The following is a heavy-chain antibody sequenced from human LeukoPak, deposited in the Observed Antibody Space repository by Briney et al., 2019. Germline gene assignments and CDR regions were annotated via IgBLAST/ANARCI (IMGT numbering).Heavy chain of an antibody. CDR2: IYYSGST. Sequence: SETLSLTCTVSGGSISSSSYYWGWIRQPPGKGLEWIGTIYYSGSTYYNPSLKSRVTISVDTSKNQFSLKLSSVSAADTAVYYCARDGYNPIDYWGQGTLVTVSS. D-gene: IGHD5-24*01. V-gene: IGHV4-39*02. J-gene: IGHJ4*02. CDR3: ARDGYNPIDY. CDR1: GGSISSSSYY.